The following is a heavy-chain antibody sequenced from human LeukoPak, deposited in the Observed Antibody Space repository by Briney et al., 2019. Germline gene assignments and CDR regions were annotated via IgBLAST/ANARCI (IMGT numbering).Heavy chain of an antibody. CDR3: TTDGVRYFDWLSPPFDY. CDR1: GLTFSNAW. V-gene: IGHV3-15*01. J-gene: IGHJ4*02. CDR2: IKSKTDGGTT. Sequence: PGGSLRLSCAAPGLTFSNAWMSWVRQAPGKGLEWVGRIKSKTDGGTTDYAAPVKGRFIISRDDSKNTLYLQMHSLKTEDTAVYYCTTDGVRYFDWLSPPFDYWGQGTLVTVSS. D-gene: IGHD3-9*01.